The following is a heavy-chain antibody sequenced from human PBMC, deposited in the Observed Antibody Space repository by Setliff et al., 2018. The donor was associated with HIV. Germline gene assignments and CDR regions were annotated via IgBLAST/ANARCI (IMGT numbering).Heavy chain of an antibody. J-gene: IGHJ4*02. CDR3: ARGNIAAGAPFDY. V-gene: IGHV3-23*01. CDR1: GFTFGGYA. D-gene: IGHD6-13*01. CDR2: ISGSGDST. Sequence: PGGSLRLSCAPSGFTFGGYAMSWVRQAPGKGLEWVSVISGSGDSTFYADSLKGRFTISRDNARNSLYLQMNSLRAEDTAVYYCARGNIAAGAPFDYWGQGTLVTVSS.